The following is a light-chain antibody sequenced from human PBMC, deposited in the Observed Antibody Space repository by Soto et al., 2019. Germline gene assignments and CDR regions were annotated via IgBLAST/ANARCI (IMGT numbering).Light chain of an antibody. CDR2: NND. CDR3: GAWDTSLSGVV. J-gene: IGLJ2*01. V-gene: IGLV1-51*01. Sequence: QSVLTQPPSVSAAPGQTVTISCSGSSSNIGDNYVSWYQHLPGTAPKRLIYNNDKRPPGIPDRFSGSKSGTSATLGITGLQTGDEADYYCGAWDTSLSGVVFGGGTKLTVL. CDR1: SSNIGDNY.